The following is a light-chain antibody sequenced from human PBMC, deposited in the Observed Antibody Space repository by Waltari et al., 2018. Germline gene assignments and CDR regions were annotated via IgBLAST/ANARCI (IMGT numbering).Light chain of an antibody. CDR2: KVS. CDR1: QSFVHSDGNTY. CDR3: GQGTKIPYS. Sequence: DVVMTQSPLSLSITPGQPASISCRSSQSFVHSDGNTYLSWYQQKPGQPPRLLIYKVSNRDSGVPDRFSGSGAGTDFTLKISRVEAEDVGVYYCGQGTKIPYSFGQGTKVEIK. V-gene: IGKV2-30*02. J-gene: IGKJ2*03.